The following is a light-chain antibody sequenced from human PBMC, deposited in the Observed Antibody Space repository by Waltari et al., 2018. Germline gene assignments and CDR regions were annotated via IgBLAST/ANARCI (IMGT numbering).Light chain of an antibody. Sequence: DIQMTQSPSSLSASVRDRVTITCQASRDISNYLNWYQQKPGKSPKLLIYDASNLETGVPSRFSGDGSVTHFTLTISSLQAEDIATYYCQQYDDVPVTFGGGTKVEIK. CDR1: RDISNY. V-gene: IGKV1-33*01. CDR3: QQYDDVPVT. J-gene: IGKJ4*01. CDR2: DAS.